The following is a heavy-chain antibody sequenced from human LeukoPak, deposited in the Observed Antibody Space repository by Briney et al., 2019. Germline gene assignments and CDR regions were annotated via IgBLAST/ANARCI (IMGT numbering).Heavy chain of an antibody. CDR2: ISGSGGST. CDR1: GFTFSSYA. D-gene: IGHD2-21*02. Sequence: PGGSLRLSCAASGFTFSSYAMSWVRQAPGKGLEWVSAISGSGGSTYYADSVKGRFTISRDNSKNTLYLQMNSLRAEDTAVYYCAKAPYCGGDCFEYFQHWGQGTLVTVSS. CDR3: AKAPYCGGDCFEYFQH. J-gene: IGHJ1*01. V-gene: IGHV3-23*01.